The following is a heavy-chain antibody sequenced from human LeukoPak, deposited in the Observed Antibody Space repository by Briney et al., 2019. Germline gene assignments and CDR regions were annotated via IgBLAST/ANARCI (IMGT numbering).Heavy chain of an antibody. Sequence: GGSLRLSCAASGFTFSSYAMSWVRQAPGKGLEWVSTTSGSGYITKYAESVKGRFTISRDNSKNTLFLRLNSLRAEDTAVYYCAKDRGYCSSASCYGFDYWGQGTLVTVSS. D-gene: IGHD2-2*01. CDR2: TSGSGYIT. CDR3: AKDRGYCSSASCYGFDY. CDR1: GFTFSSYA. V-gene: IGHV3-23*01. J-gene: IGHJ4*02.